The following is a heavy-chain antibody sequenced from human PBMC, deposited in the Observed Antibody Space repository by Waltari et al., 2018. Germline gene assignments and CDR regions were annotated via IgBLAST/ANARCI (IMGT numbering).Heavy chain of an antibody. CDR1: GGTFSSYA. D-gene: IGHD3-3*01. CDR3: ARTVLQVFGVVNYYYGMDV. J-gene: IGHJ6*02. V-gene: IGHV1-69*01. CDR2: IIPIFGTA. Sequence: QVQLVQSGAEVKKPGSSVKVSCKASGGTFSSYAISWVRQAPGHGLEWMGGIIPIFGTANYAQKFQGRVTITADESTSTAYMELSSLRSEDTAVYYCARTVLQVFGVVNYYYGMDVWGQGTTVTVSS.